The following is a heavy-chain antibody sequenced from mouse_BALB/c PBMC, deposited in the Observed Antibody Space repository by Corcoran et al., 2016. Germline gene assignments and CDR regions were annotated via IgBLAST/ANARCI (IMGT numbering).Heavy chain of an antibody. D-gene: IGHD3-3*01. CDR1: GYTFTDYY. V-gene: IGHV1-84*02. J-gene: IGHJ4*01. CDR3: SRGLGHYAMDY. Sequence: QIQLQQSGPELVKPGASVKISYKASGYTFTDYYINGVKQKPGQGLEWIAWFYPGSGNTKYKEKFKGKDTLTVDTSSSTAYMQLSSLTSEDTAVYFCSRGLGHYAMDYWGQGTSVTVSS. CDR2: FYPGSGNT.